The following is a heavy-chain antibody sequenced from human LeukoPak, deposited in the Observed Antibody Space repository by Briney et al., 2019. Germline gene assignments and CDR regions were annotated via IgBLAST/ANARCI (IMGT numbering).Heavy chain of an antibody. D-gene: IGHD1-14*01. CDR2: IYYSGST. CDR3: ASRTRGMDV. V-gene: IGHV4-39*01. CDR1: GGSISSSSYY. Sequence: ETLSLTCSVSGGSISSSSYYWRWLRQPPGKGLEWIGSIYYSGSTYYNPSLKSRVTISVDTATNQFSLKLSAVTAADTAVYYCASRTRGMDVWGQGTTVTVSS. J-gene: IGHJ6*02.